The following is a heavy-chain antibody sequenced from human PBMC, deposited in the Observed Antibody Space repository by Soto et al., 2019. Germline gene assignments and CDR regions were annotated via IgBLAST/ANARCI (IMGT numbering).Heavy chain of an antibody. J-gene: IGHJ5*02. D-gene: IGHD2-2*01. CDR2: IYYSGST. CDR3: ARETYCSSTSCYASDWFDP. CDR1: GGSFSGYY. V-gene: IGHV4-31*11. Sequence: SETLSLTCAVYGGSFSGYYWSWIRQHPGKGLEWIGYIYYSGSTYYNPSLKSRVTISVDTSKNQFSLKLSSVTAADTAVYYCARETYCSSTSCYASDWFDPWGQGTLVTVSS.